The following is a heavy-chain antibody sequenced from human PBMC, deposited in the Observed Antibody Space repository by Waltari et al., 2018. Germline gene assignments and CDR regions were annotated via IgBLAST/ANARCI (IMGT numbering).Heavy chain of an antibody. CDR3: ARRVSTKGAFEV. J-gene: IGHJ3*01. V-gene: IGHV1-69*02. Sequence: QVQLVQSGPEVKQPGSSVKVSCKSSGGPFSSVGLHWLRQAPGQGIEWMGKSIPMPGITDYEQKFQGRLRITADRSTTTGYMELRSLGTEDTAIYYCARRVSTKGAFEVWGRGTLVTVSP. CDR2: SIPMPGIT. D-gene: IGHD5-12*01. CDR1: GGPFSSVG.